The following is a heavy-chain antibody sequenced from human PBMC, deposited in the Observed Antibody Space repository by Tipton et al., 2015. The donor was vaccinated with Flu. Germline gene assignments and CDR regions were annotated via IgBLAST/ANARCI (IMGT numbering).Heavy chain of an antibody. Sequence: SGFTFSSYGMHWVRQAPGKGLEWVAFIRYDGSNSYDGTNKYYADSVKGRCTISRDNSKNTVYLQMNSLRAEDTAVYYCARAHSYYDSSGYCDFDLWGQGTLVTVSS. CDR2: IRYDGSNSYDGTNK. CDR1: GFTFSSYG. D-gene: IGHD3-22*01. J-gene: IGHJ4*02. V-gene: IGHV3-30*02. CDR3: ARAHSYYDSSGYCDFDL.